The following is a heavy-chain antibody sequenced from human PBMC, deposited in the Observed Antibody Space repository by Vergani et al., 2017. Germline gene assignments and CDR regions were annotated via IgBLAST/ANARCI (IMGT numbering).Heavy chain of an antibody. CDR1: GGSISSYY. Sequence: QVQLQESGPGLVKPSETLSLTCTVSGGSISSYYWSWIRQPPGQGLEWIGYIYYSGSTNYNPSLKSRVTISVDTSKTQFSLKLSSVTAADTAVYYCAGCDGRWFVELARDYDYGMDVWGQGTTVTVSS. CDR3: AGCDGRWFVELARDYDYGMDV. D-gene: IGHD3-10*01. V-gene: IGHV4-59*01. CDR2: IYYSGST. J-gene: IGHJ6*02.